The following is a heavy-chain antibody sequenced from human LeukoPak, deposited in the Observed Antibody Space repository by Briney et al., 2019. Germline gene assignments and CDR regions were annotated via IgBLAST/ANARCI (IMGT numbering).Heavy chain of an antibody. J-gene: IGHJ2*01. CDR1: GYTFISYG. Sequence: ASVKVSFKASGYTFISYGISWVRQAPGQGLEWMGWISGYNGNTNYAQNLQGRVTMTTDTSTSTAYMELRSLRSADTAVYYCARGLGVVTAQSEQPKPRYFDLWGRGTQVTVSS. D-gene: IGHD2-21*02. V-gene: IGHV1-18*01. CDR3: ARGLGVVTAQSEQPKPRYFDL. CDR2: ISGYNGNT.